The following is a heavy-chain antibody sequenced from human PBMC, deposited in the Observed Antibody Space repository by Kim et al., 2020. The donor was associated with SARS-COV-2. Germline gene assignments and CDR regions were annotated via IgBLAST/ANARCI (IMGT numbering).Heavy chain of an antibody. D-gene: IGHD1-7*01. CDR3: ARASKISNWNYIYYYYGMDV. CDR2: IKQDGSEK. Sequence: GGSLRLSCAASGFTFSSYWMSWVRQAPGKGLEWVANIKQDGSEKYYVDSVKGRFTISRDNAKNSLYLQMNSLRAEDTAVYYCARASKISNWNYIYYYYGMDVWGQGTTVTVSS. V-gene: IGHV3-7*01. CDR1: GFTFSSYW. J-gene: IGHJ6*02.